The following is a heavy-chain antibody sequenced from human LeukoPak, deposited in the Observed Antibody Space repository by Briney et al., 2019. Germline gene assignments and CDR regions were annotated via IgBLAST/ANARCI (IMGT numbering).Heavy chain of an antibody. Sequence: GGSLRLSCSASGFTFSSKAMSWVRQAPGMGLEWVTSIIDTRELSHYADSVKGRFTISRDNSKNTLFLQMHSLRVEDTAIYYCARESGGDWGYFDDWGQGTLVTVSS. D-gene: IGHD2-21*02. CDR3: ARESGGDWGYFDD. CDR2: IIDTRELS. V-gene: IGHV3-23*01. J-gene: IGHJ4*02. CDR1: GFTFSSKA.